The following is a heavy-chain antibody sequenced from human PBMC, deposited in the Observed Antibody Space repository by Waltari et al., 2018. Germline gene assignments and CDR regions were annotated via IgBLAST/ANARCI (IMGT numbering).Heavy chain of an antibody. Sequence: EVQLLESGGGLIPPGGSLTLSCAASGFTFNNYAMNWIRQAPGKGLEGVSVIYSGGGAYYADSVKGRFTISRDNSKNTLYLQMSSLRLEDTAVYYCVKETAYGYYSDNWGQGTLVSVSS. J-gene: IGHJ4*02. V-gene: IGHV3-23*03. CDR2: IYSGGGA. CDR1: GFTFNNYA. CDR3: VKETAYGYYSDN. D-gene: IGHD3-10*01.